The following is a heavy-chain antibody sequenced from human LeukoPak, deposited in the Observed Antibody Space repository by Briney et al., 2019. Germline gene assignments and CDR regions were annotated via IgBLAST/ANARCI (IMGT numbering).Heavy chain of an antibody. CDR3: AKAESYYYYMDV. CDR2: IWYDGSNK. CDR1: GFTFSSYG. V-gene: IGHV3-33*06. D-gene: IGHD3-10*01. Sequence: GMSLRLSCAASGFTFSSYGMHWVRQAPGKGLEWVAVIWYDGSNKYYADSVKGRFTISRDNSKNTLYLQMNSLRAEDTAVYYCAKAESYYYYMDVWGKGTTVTVSS. J-gene: IGHJ6*03.